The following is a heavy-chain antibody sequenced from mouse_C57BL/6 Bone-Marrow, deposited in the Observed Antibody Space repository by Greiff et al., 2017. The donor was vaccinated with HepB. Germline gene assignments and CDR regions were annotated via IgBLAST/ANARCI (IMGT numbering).Heavy chain of an antibody. D-gene: IGHD1-1*01. Sequence: VQLQQSGPVLVKPGASVKMSCKASGYTFTDYYMNWVKQSHGKSLEWIGVINPYNGGTSYNQKFKGKATLTVDKSSSTAYMELNSLTSEDSAVYYCAREAPYYHRGFAYWGQGTLVTVSA. J-gene: IGHJ3*01. CDR1: GYTFTDYY. V-gene: IGHV1-19*01. CDR2: INPYNGGT. CDR3: AREAPYYHRGFAY.